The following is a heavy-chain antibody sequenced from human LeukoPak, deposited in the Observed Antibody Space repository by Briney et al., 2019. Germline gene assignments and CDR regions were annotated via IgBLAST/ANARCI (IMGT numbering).Heavy chain of an antibody. CDR3: QTYYYGSDAFDI. V-gene: IGHV1-69*04. CDR1: GGTFSSYA. J-gene: IGHJ3*02. CDR2: IIPILGIA. Sequence: ASVKVSCKASGGTFSSYAISWVRQAPGQGLEWMGRIIPILGIANYAQKFQGRVTITADKSTSTAYMELSSLRSEDTAVYYCQTYYYGSDAFDIWGQGTMVTVSP. D-gene: IGHD3-10*01.